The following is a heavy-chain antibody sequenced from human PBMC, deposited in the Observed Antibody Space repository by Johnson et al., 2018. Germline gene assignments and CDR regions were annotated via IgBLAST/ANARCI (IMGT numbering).Heavy chain of an antibody. Sequence: EVQLVESGGGLVQPGGSLRLSCVASGFTFTSYSMNWVRQAPGKGLGWVSYINSGGTDKYYGDSVKGRFTISRDNAKNSLTLQMDSLGDGDTAVYFCVRDHIYAFDVWGQGKMVTVSS. CDR2: INSGGTDK. D-gene: IGHD2-21*01. V-gene: IGHV3-48*02. CDR3: VRDHIYAFDV. J-gene: IGHJ3*01. CDR1: GFTFTSYS.